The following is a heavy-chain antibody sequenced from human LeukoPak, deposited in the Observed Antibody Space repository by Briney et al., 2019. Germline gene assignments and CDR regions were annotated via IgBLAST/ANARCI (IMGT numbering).Heavy chain of an antibody. CDR2: ISGSGGST. CDR3: ARLWLRGLAAAGEGY. CDR1: GFTFSSYA. D-gene: IGHD6-13*01. V-gene: IGHV3-23*01. Sequence: GGSLRLSCAASGFTFSSYAMSWVRQAPGKGLEWVSAISGSGGSTYYADSVKGRFTISRDNSKNTLYLQMNSLRAEDTAVYYCARLWLRGLAAAGEGYWGQGTLVTVSS. J-gene: IGHJ4*02.